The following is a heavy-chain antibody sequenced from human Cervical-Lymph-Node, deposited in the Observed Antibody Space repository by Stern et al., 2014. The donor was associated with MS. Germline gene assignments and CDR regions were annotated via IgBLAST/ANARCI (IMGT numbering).Heavy chain of an antibody. CDR1: GGSISSGGYY. D-gene: IGHD4-17*01. CDR2: IYYSGST. J-gene: IGHJ4*02. Sequence: QLVQSGPGLVKPSQTLSLTCTVSGGSISSGGYYWSWIRQHPGKGLEWLGYIYYSGSTYYNPSLKSRVTISVDTSKNQFSLSLSSVTAADTAVYYCARYGDYASNYLDYWGQGTLVTVSS. CDR3: ARYGDYASNYLDY. V-gene: IGHV4-31*03.